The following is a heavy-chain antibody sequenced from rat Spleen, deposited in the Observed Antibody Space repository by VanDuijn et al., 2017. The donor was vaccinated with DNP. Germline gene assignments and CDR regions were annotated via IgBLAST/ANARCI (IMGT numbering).Heavy chain of an antibody. J-gene: IGHJ1*01. CDR1: GYTFPSYY. CDR3: ARRRLPYWYFDF. V-gene: IGHV1-43*01. CDR2: INTGSGGT. Sequence: QVQLQQSGAELAKPGSSVKISCKASGYTFPSYYISWIKQTTRQGLEYIGYINTGSGGTNYNEKFKGKATLTVDKSSSTAFMQLSSLTPDDSAVYYCARRRLPYWYFDFWGPGTMVTVSS. D-gene: IGHD1-4*01.